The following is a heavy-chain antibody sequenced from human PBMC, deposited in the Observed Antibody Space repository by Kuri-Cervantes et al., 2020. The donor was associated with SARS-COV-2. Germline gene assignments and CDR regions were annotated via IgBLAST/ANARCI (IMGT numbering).Heavy chain of an antibody. D-gene: IGHD2-15*01. J-gene: IGHJ3*02. V-gene: IGHV3-30*03. CDR2: ISFDGSIK. CDR3: ARGGYCSGGSCYSAGTFDI. CDR1: GFMFSRCG. Sequence: GESLKISCAASGFMFSRCGMHWVRQAPGKGLEWVAYISFDGSIKDKIVSGKGRFTISRDNSKNTLYLQMNSLRAEDTAVYYCARGGYCSGGSCYSAGTFDIWGQGTMVTVSS.